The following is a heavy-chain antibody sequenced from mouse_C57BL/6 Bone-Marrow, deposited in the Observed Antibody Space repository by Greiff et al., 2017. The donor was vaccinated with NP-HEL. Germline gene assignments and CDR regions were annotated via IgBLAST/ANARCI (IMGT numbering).Heavy chain of an antibody. J-gene: IGHJ2*01. V-gene: IGHV1-81*01. CDR3: ARVPPLYYYGSSYFDY. CDR2: IYPRSGNT. D-gene: IGHD1-1*01. CDR1: GYTFTSYG. Sequence: VQGVESGAELARPGASVKLSCKASGYTFTSYGISWVKQRTGQGLEWIGEIYPRSGNTYYNEKFKGKATLTADKSSSTAYMELRSLTSEDSAVYFCARVPPLYYYGSSYFDYWGQGTTLTVSS.